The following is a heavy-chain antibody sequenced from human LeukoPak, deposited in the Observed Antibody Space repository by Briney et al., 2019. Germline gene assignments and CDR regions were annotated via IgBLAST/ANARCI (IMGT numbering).Heavy chain of an antibody. CDR1: GVTFSSYG. D-gene: IGHD3-10*01. CDR3: ARDLVRGGRYYYGMDV. J-gene: IGHJ6*02. V-gene: IGHV3-33*01. Sequence: GRSLRLSCAASGVTFSSYGMHWVRQAPGKGLEWVAVIWYDGSNKYYADSVKGRFTISRDNSKNTLYLQMNSLRAEDTAVYYCARDLVRGGRYYYGMDVWGQGTTVTVSS. CDR2: IWYDGSNK.